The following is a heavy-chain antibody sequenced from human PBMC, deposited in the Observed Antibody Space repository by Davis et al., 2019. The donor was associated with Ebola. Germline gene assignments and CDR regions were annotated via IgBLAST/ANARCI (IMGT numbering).Heavy chain of an antibody. CDR1: GFTFSNAW. V-gene: IGHV3-15*01. Sequence: PGGSLRLSCAASGFTFSNAWMSWVRQAPGKGLEWVGRIKSKTDGGTTDYAAPVKGRFTISRDDSKNTLYLQMNSLKTEDTAVYYCTTDRDYDFWSVPTAYGMDVWGQGTTVTVSS. J-gene: IGHJ6*02. CDR2: IKSKTDGGTT. D-gene: IGHD3-3*01. CDR3: TTDRDYDFWSVPTAYGMDV.